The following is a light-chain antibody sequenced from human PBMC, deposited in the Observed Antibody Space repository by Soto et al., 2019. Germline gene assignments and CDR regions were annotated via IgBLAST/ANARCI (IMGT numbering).Light chain of an antibody. CDR3: EQSYATPYT. V-gene: IGKV1-39*01. CDR1: QNIGKY. J-gene: IGKJ2*01. CDR2: AAS. Sequence: DIQMTQSPSSQSAVVGDRVTITCRASQNIGKYLNWYQQKPGKAPNLLIYAASSLQSGVPPRFSGSGSGTDFTLTISTLQTDDFATYYCEQSYATPYTFGQGTKLEIK.